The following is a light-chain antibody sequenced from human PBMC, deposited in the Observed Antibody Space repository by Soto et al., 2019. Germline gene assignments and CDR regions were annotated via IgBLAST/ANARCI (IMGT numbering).Light chain of an antibody. V-gene: IGKV3-20*01. CDR1: QSVSSNY. J-gene: IGKJ2*01. CDR3: QQYAGSPT. CDR2: GAS. Sequence: EILLTQSPGTLSLSPGERATLSCRASQSVSSNYLAWYQQKPGQAPRLLIYGASSRATGIPDRFSGSGSGTDFTLNISRLGPEDFAVYYCQQYAGSPTFGQGTKLEIK.